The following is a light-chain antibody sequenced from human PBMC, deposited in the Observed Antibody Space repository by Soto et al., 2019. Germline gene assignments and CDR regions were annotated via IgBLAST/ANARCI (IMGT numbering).Light chain of an antibody. J-gene: IGKJ1*01. CDR1: QTVRSSS. CDR3: QQYGSSPRT. Sequence: DIVLTQSPGTLSLSPGERATLSCRASQTVRSSSLAWYQQKPGQAPRLLIFGASTRAAGFPDRFRGSGSGTDFTLTISRLEPEDFAVYYCQQYGSSPRTFGQGTKVDIK. V-gene: IGKV3-20*01. CDR2: GAS.